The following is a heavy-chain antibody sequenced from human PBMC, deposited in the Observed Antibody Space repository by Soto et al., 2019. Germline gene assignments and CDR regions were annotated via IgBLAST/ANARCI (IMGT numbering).Heavy chain of an antibody. CDR3: ARLPTGYPNWFDP. CDR1: GASISTNHHN. V-gene: IGHV4-39*01. CDR2: IHYRGDT. D-gene: IGHD3-9*01. J-gene: IGHJ5*02. Sequence: WETLSLACTVCGASISTNHHNWAWVRQPPGKGLEWMGNIHYRGDTYFNPSLGSRLSMSVDTSKNQFSLKLTSVTAADTAVYYCARLPTGYPNWFDPWGQGTLVTVSS.